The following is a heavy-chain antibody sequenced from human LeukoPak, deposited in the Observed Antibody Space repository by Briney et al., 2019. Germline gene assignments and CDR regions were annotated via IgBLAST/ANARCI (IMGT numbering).Heavy chain of an antibody. J-gene: IGHJ6*02. CDR1: GYXFTDYY. CDR2: INPNSGGT. Sequence: GASVKVSCKASGYXFTDYYMHWVRQAPGQGREWMGWINPNSGGTNYAQKFQGRVTMTTDTSISTAYMEVSRLRSDDTAVYYCARVRIGQQLDKYYYYAMDVWGQGTTVTVSS. CDR3: ARVRIGQQLDKYYYYAMDV. D-gene: IGHD6-13*01. V-gene: IGHV1-2*02.